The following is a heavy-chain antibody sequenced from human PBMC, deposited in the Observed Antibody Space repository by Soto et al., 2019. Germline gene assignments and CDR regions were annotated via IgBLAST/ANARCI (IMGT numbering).Heavy chain of an antibody. J-gene: IGHJ4*02. CDR3: ARGQVYSSGLDY. Sequence: ASVKVSCKPSGGTFSSYAISWVRQAPGQGLEWMGGIIPIFGTANYAQKFQGRVTITADKSTSTAYVELSSLRSEDTAVYYCARGQVYSSGLDYWGQGTLVTVSS. CDR2: IIPIFGTA. D-gene: IGHD6-19*01. V-gene: IGHV1-69*06. CDR1: GGTFSSYA.